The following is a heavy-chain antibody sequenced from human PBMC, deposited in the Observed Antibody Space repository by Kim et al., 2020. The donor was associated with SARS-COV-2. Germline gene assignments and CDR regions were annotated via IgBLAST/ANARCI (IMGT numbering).Heavy chain of an antibody. CDR1: GFTFSSYS. CDR3: ARGGYSSGWTGDYYYYGMDV. V-gene: IGHV3-21*01. D-gene: IGHD6-19*01. CDR2: ISSSSSYI. Sequence: GGSLRLSCAASGFTFSSYSMNWVHQAPGKGLEWVSSISSSSSYIYYADSVKGRFTISRDNAKNSLYLQMNSLRAEDTAVYYCARGGYSSGWTGDYYYYGMDVWGQGTTVTVSS. J-gene: IGHJ6*02.